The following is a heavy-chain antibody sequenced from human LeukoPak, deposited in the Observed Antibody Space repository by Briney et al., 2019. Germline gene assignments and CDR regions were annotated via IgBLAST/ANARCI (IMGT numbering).Heavy chain of an antibody. V-gene: IGHV3-30-3*01. J-gene: IGHJ4*02. CDR2: ISYDGSNK. CDR3: ARCSSTSCTY. CDR1: GFTFSSYA. Sequence: PGGSLRLSCAASGFTFSSYAMHWVRQAPGKGLEWVAVISYDGSNKYYADSVKGRFTISRDNSKNTLYLQMNSLRAEDTAVYYCARCSSTSCTYWGQGTLVTVSS. D-gene: IGHD2-2*01.